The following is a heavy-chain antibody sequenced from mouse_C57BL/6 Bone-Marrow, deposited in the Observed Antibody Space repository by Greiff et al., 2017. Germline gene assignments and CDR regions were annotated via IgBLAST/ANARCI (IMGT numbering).Heavy chain of an antibody. Sequence: VQLQQPGAELVKPGASVKLSCKASGYTFTSYWMHWVKQRPGQGLEWIGMIHPNSGSTNYNEKFKSKATLTVDKSSSTAYMQLSSLTSEDSAVYYCSRRSNLKYFDVWGTGTTVTVSS. CDR1: GYTFTSYW. V-gene: IGHV1-64*01. CDR3: SRRSNLKYFDV. J-gene: IGHJ1*03. CDR2: IHPNSGST. D-gene: IGHD2-5*01.